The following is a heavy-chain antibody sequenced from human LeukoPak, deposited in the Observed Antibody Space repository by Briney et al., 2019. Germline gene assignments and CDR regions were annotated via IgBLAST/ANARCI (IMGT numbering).Heavy chain of an antibody. V-gene: IGHV1-8*01. CDR1: GYTSTSPD. J-gene: IGHJ3*02. CDR2: MNPRDNT. Sequence: ASVKVSCKASGYTSTSPDINWVRHATGRGLEWLGWMNPRDNTGYAQKFQGRVTLTRDKSINPAYMELSSLRSEDTAVYYCARYTQHYGFDIWGQGTMVTVSA. CDR3: ARYTQHYGFDI. D-gene: IGHD3-3*02.